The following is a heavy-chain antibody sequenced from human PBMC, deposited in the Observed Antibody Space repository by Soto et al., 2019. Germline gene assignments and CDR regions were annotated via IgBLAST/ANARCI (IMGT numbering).Heavy chain of an antibody. CDR2: IIPIFGTA. Sequence: SVKVSCKXSGGAFSSYAISWVRQAPGQGLEWMGGIIPIFGTANYAQKFQGRVTITADESTSTAYMELSSLRSEDTAVYYCARDLFYGGNSAYYGMDVWGQGTTVTVSS. J-gene: IGHJ6*02. CDR3: ARDLFYGGNSAYYGMDV. V-gene: IGHV1-69*13. CDR1: GGAFSSYA. D-gene: IGHD2-21*02.